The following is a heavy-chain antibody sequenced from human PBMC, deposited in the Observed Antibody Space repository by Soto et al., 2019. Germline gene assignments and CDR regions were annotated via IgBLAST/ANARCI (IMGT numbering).Heavy chain of an antibody. D-gene: IGHD3-22*01. CDR1: GFTFSSYG. V-gene: IGHV3-30*18. J-gene: IGHJ6*02. Sequence: GGSLRLSCAASGFTFSSYGMHWVRQAPGKGLEWLAVISYDGSNKYYADSVKGRFTISRDNSKNTLYLQMNSLRAEDTAVYYCAKDVNRYYDSSGYLYGMDVWGQGTTVTVSS. CDR3: AKDVNRYYDSSGYLYGMDV. CDR2: ISYDGSNK.